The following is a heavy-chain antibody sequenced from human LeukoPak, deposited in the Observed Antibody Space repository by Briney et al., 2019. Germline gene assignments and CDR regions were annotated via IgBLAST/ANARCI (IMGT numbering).Heavy chain of an antibody. CDR3: ARHGGYGGNQKAHFDY. Sequence: GESLKISCKGSGYSFTTYWIGWVRQMPGKGLEWMGIIYPSDSDTRYSPSFQGQVTISADKSISTAYLQWSSLKASDTAMYYCARHGGYGGNQKAHFDYWGQGTLVTVSS. D-gene: IGHD4-23*01. CDR2: IYPSDSDT. V-gene: IGHV5-51*01. CDR1: GYSFTTYW. J-gene: IGHJ4*02.